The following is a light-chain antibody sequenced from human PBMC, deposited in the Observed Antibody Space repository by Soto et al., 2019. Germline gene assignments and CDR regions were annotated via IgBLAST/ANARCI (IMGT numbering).Light chain of an antibody. Sequence: EIVMTQSPATLSVSPGERATLSCRASQSVNNNLAWYQQKRGQAPRLLIYGASTTATGISARFSGSGSETEFTLTIGRLQSEDVAIYYCQQYNNWPHTFGGGTKVEIK. CDR3: QQYNNWPHT. CDR2: GAS. J-gene: IGKJ4*01. CDR1: QSVNNN. V-gene: IGKV3-15*01.